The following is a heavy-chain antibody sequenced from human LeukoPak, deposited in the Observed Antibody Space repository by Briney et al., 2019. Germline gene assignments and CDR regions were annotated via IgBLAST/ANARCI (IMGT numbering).Heavy chain of an antibody. CDR3: ARDPWTAVGFGAFDI. Sequence: GGSLRLSCAASGFTFSSYEMNWVRQAPGKGLEWVSYISDSGTTIYYADSVKGRFTISRDNAKNSLYLQMNSLRAEDTAIYYCARDPWTAVGFGAFDIWGQGTVVTVSS. CDR1: GFTFSSYE. V-gene: IGHV3-48*03. J-gene: IGHJ3*02. D-gene: IGHD3/OR15-3a*01. CDR2: ISDSGTTI.